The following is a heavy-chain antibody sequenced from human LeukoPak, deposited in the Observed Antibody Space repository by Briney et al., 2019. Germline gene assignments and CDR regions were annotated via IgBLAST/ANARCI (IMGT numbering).Heavy chain of an antibody. CDR1: GFTFSAYN. Sequence: NPGGSLRLSCAASGFTFSAYNMNWVRRTPGKGLEWVSSITTSSSYMFYADSVRGRFTISRDNAENSLYLQMNSLRDEDTAVYYCARDPYSGGYGAYYYYYVDVWSKGTTVTVSS. CDR2: ITTSSSYM. J-gene: IGHJ6*03. V-gene: IGHV3-21*01. D-gene: IGHD6-19*01. CDR3: ARDPYSGGYGAYYYYYVDV.